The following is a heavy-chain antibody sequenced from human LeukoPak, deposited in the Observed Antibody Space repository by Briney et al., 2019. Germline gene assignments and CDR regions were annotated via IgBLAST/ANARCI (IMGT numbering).Heavy chain of an antibody. CDR2: MNPNSGNT. Sequence: ASVKVSCKASGYTFTSYDINWVRQATGQGLEWMGWMNPNSGNTGYAQKFQGRVTMTRNTSISTAYMELSSLRSEDTAVYYCVWRSGGSCYSGDVDYYYGMDVWGQGTTVTVSS. V-gene: IGHV1-8*01. CDR3: VWRSGGSCYSGDVDYYYGMDV. D-gene: IGHD2-15*01. CDR1: GYTFTSYD. J-gene: IGHJ6*02.